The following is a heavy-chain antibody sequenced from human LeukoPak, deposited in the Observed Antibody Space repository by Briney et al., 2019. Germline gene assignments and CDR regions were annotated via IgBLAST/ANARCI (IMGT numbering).Heavy chain of an antibody. J-gene: IGHJ4*02. CDR1: GYTFTSCY. D-gene: IGHD5-24*01. Sequence: ASVTVSCTASGYTFTSCYMHYVRQSPGQGLEWMGWINPNSGGTNYAQKFQGWVTMTRDTSISTVYMELSRLSSDATGVYYCARGPEMATFGPFWDYWGEGTLVSVSS. V-gene: IGHV1-2*04. CDR3: ARGPEMATFGPFWDY. CDR2: INPNSGGT.